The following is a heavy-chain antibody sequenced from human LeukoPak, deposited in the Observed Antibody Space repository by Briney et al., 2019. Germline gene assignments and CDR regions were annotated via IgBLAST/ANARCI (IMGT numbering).Heavy chain of an antibody. CDR1: GFTFSSYA. V-gene: IGHV3-30-3*01. CDR2: ISYDGSHK. D-gene: IGHD2-8*01. J-gene: IGHJ5*02. CDR3: ARDSLYPQGYCTNGVCYMGNWLDP. Sequence: PGRSLRLSCAASGFTFSSYAMHWVRQAPGKGLEWVAVISYDGSHKYYADYVKRRLPISRDNSKKTLYLQMNSLRAEDTAVYYCARDSLYPQGYCTNGVCYMGNWLDPWGQGTLVTVSS.